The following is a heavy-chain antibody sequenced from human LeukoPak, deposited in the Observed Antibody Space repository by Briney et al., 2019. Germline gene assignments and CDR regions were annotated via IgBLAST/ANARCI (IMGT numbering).Heavy chain of an antibody. J-gene: IGHJ4*02. Sequence: SETLSLTCAVSGGSISSFYWSWLRQPPGKGMEWIAYLYSTGGRTNYNPSLKSRVTISVDPSKNHFSLKMNSMTTADRAVYYCARHLAAAASAFDYWGRGALVTVSS. CDR2: LYSTGGRT. CDR3: ARHLAAAASAFDY. CDR1: GGSISSFY. D-gene: IGHD6-13*01. V-gene: IGHV4-59*01.